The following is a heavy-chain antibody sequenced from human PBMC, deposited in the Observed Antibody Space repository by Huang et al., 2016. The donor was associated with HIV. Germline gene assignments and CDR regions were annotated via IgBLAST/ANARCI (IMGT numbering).Heavy chain of an antibody. J-gene: IGHJ4*02. CDR2: IMDGSNNR. Sequence: EVFLLESGGGLVQPGGSLRLSCVASGFTFSSYAMSWCRQGPGKCVGEVYGIMDGSNNRYYAHAMKGRFAVSRDDSTNTVYLQMNSLRAEDTAVYYCAKDADTSGYDVLGPFGSWGQGTLVTVSS. D-gene: IGHD3-3*01. CDR1: GFTFSSYA. CDR3: AKDADTSGYDVLGPFGS. V-gene: IGHV3-23*01.